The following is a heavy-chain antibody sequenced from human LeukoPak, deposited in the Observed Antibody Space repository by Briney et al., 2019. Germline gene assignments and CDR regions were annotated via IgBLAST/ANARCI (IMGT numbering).Heavy chain of an antibody. V-gene: IGHV3-9*01. CDR2: ISWNSGNI. D-gene: IGHD2/OR15-2a*01. CDR3: AKDAYGGATFFYYMDV. Sequence: TGGSLRLSCAGSGFTFDDYAMHWVRQTPGKGLEGVSGISWNSGNIAYADFVGGRFTISRDNAKNSLSLQMNSLSDEDTAVYYCAKDAYGGATFFYYMDVWGKGTTVTVSS. J-gene: IGHJ6*03. CDR1: GFTFDDYA.